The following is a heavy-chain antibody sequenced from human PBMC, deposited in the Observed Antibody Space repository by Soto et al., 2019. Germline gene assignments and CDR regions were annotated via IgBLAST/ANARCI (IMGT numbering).Heavy chain of an antibody. D-gene: IGHD1-26*01. CDR3: ARSPKGLGNFDY. V-gene: IGHV4-59*04. J-gene: IGHJ4*02. Sequence: SETLSLTCTVSGASISGYHWSWIRQFPGKGLECLGYISYSGSTYYNSSLKSRVTMSVDTAKNQFSLKVSSVTAADTAVYYCARSPKGLGNFDYWGQGTLVTVSS. CDR2: ISYSGST. CDR1: GASISGYH.